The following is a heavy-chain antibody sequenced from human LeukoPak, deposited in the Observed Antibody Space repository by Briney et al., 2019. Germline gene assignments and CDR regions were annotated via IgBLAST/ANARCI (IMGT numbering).Heavy chain of an antibody. D-gene: IGHD5-12*01. CDR3: ARDHPKVATYYGMDV. CDR2: ISAYNGNT. Sequence: ASVKVSCKASGYTFTSYGISWVRQAPGQVLEWMGWISAYNGNTNYAQKLQGRVTMTTDTSTSTAYMELRSLRSDDTAVYYCARDHPKVATYYGMDVWGQGTTVTVSS. J-gene: IGHJ6*02. V-gene: IGHV1-18*01. CDR1: GYTFTSYG.